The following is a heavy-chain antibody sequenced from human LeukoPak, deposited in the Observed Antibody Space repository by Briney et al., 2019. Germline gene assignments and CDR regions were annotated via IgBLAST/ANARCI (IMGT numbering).Heavy chain of an antibody. D-gene: IGHD6-6*01. J-gene: IGHJ4*02. CDR3: AKGGSSSFGY. Sequence: GGSLRLSCAASGLTFSSYSMNWVRQAPGKGLEWVSGITDSGGSTYYADSVKGRFTISRDSSKNTLYLQMSSLRAEDTAVYYCAKGGSSSFGYWGLGTLVTVSS. V-gene: IGHV3-23*01. CDR2: ITDSGGST. CDR1: GLTFSSYS.